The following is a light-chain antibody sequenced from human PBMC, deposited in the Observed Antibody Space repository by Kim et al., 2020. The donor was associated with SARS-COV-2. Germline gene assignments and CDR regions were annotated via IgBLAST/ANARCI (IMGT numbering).Light chain of an antibody. CDR1: KVGDKY. V-gene: IGLV3-1*01. CDR2: QDS. CDR3: QAWDSSHVV. J-gene: IGLJ2*01. Sequence: VSPGQTASITCSGDKVGDKYACWYQQKPGQSPVLVIYQDSKRPSGIPERFSGSNSGNTATLTISGTQAMDEADYYCQAWDSSHVVFGGGTQLTVL.